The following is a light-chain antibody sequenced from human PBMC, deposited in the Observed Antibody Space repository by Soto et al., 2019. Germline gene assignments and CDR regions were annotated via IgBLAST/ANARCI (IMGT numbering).Light chain of an antibody. V-gene: IGLV2-18*02. CDR3: SSYTSSSTYV. Sequence: QSVLTQPPSVSGSLGQSVTISCPRTSSDVGNYDRVSWYQQPPGTAPKLMIYEVSNRPSGVPDRFSGSKSGNTASLTISGLQAEDEADYYCSSYTSSSTYVFGTGTKVTVL. CDR1: SSDVGNYDR. CDR2: EVS. J-gene: IGLJ1*01.